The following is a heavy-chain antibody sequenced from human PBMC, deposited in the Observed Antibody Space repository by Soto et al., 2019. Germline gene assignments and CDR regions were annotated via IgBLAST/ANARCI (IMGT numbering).Heavy chain of an antibody. J-gene: IGHJ5*02. V-gene: IGHV4-4*02. Sequence: SETLSLTCAVSGVSISYSHWWSWVRQSPGRGLEWIGEIHLSGDTNYNPSVKSRVSISVEKSKNQFSLNLKSVTAADSAVYYCARVWVSEIYYVQRIDPWGQGALVTVSS. CDR1: GVSISYSHW. CDR2: IHLSGDT. CDR3: ARVWVSEIYYVQRIDP. D-gene: IGHD3-10*01.